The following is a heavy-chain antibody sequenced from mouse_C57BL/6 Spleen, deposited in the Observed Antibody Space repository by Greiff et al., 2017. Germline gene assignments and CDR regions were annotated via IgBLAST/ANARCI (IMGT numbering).Heavy chain of an antibody. CDR3: ARQYDYDPYYFDY. V-gene: IGHV5-6*01. D-gene: IGHD2-4*01. CDR1: GFTFSSYG. Sequence: EVKLVESGGDLVKPGGSLKLSCAASGFTFSSYGMSWVRQTPDKRLEWVATISSGGSYTYYPDSVKGRFTISRDNAKNTLYLQMSSLKSEDTAVYYCARQYDYDPYYFDYWGQGTTLTVSS. CDR2: ISSGGSYT. J-gene: IGHJ2*01.